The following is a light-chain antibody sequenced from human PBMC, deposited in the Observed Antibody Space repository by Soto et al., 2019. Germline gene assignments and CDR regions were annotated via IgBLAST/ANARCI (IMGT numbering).Light chain of an antibody. Sequence: EIVMTQSPDTLSVSPGERATLSCRASQSVSSNLAWYQQKPGQAPRLLIYGASTRATGFPARFSGSGSGTECTLTISSLQSEDFAVYYCHHYNSWPYTFGQGTKVEIK. CDR1: QSVSSN. CDR2: GAS. V-gene: IGKV3-15*01. CDR3: HHYNSWPYT. J-gene: IGKJ2*01.